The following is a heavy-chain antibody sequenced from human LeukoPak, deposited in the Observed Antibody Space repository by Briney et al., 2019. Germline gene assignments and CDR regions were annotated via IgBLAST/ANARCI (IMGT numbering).Heavy chain of an antibody. CDR2: MYSGGTT. CDR3: ARHSGHSSTNDAFDI. D-gene: IGHD6-13*01. V-gene: IGHV4-59*01. J-gene: IGHJ3*02. CDR1: GGSISSYY. Sequence: PSETLSLTCTVSGGSISSYYWSWIRQPPGKGLDWIGYMYSGGTTNYSPSLKSRVTISEDMSKNQFSLKLTSVTAADTAVYYCARHSGHSSTNDAFDIWGQGTMVIVSS.